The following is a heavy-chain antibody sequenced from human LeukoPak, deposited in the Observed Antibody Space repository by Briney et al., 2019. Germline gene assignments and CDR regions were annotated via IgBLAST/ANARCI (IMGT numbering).Heavy chain of an antibody. CDR2: INPSGGST. Sequence: ASVKVSCKASGYTFTSYYMHWVRQAPEQGLEWMGIINPSGGSTSYAQKFQGRVTMTRDTSTSTVYMELSSLRSEDTAVYYCARTLNQRLGFDYWGQGTLVTVSS. V-gene: IGHV1-46*01. J-gene: IGHJ4*02. CDR1: GYTFTSYY. CDR3: ARTLNQRLGFDY. D-gene: IGHD3-16*01.